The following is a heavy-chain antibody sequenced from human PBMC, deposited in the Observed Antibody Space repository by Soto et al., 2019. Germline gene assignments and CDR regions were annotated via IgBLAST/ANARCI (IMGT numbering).Heavy chain of an antibody. J-gene: IGHJ6*02. CDR1: GYTFTGYY. CDR2: INPNSGGT. D-gene: IGHD4-17*01. V-gene: IGHV1-2*02. CDR3: ARDDYGGNPVGYYYYYGMDV. Sequence: GASVKVSCKASGYTFTGYYMHWVRQAPGQGLEWMGWINPNSGGTNYAQKFQGRVTMTRDTSIGTAYMELSRLRSDDTAVYYCARDDYGGNPVGYYYYYGMDVWGQGTTVTVSS.